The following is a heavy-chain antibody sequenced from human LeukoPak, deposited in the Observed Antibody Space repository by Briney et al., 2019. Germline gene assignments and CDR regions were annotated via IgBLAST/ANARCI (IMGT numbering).Heavy chain of an antibody. J-gene: IGHJ4*02. Sequence: PSETLSLTCTVSGGSISNYYWSWIRQPPGKGLEWIGYISYSGSTNYNPSLKSRVTISVDTSKNQFSLKLRSVTTADTAVYYCASAHSSSTLDYWGQGTLVTVSS. CDR1: GGSISNYY. V-gene: IGHV4-59*01. CDR3: ASAHSSSTLDY. CDR2: ISYSGST. D-gene: IGHD6-6*01.